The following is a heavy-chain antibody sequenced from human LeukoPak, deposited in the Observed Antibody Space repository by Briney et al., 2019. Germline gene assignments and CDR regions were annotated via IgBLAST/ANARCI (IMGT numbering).Heavy chain of an antibody. CDR2: SSGSSSYI. D-gene: IGHD4-17*01. J-gene: IGHJ5*02. V-gene: IGHV3-11*04. CDR3: ARAETTVTRPHWFDP. CDR1: GFTFSDYY. Sequence: GGSLRLSCAASGFTFSDYYMNWIRQAPGKGLEWVSYSSGSSSYIYYADSVKGRFTISRDNAKNSLYLQMNSLRAEDTAVYYCARAETTVTRPHWFDPWGQGTLVTVSS.